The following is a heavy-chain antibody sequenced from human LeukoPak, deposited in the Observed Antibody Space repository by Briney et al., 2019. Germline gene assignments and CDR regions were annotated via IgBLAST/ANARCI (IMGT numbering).Heavy chain of an antibody. D-gene: IGHD5-24*01. V-gene: IGHV3-30-3*01. CDR3: ARESNKVEMATFDY. Sequence: PGGSLRLSCAASGFTFSSYAMHWVRQAPGKGLEWVAVISCDGSNKYYADSVKGRFTISRDNSKNTLYLQMNSLRAEDTAVYYCARESNKVEMATFDYWGQGTLVTVSS. CDR2: ISCDGSNK. J-gene: IGHJ4*02. CDR1: GFTFSSYA.